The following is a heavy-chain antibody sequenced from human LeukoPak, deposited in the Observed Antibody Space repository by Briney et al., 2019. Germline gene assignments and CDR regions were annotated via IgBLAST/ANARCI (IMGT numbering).Heavy chain of an antibody. J-gene: IGHJ3*02. D-gene: IGHD5-12*01. CDR3: ATQKWQRPAAFDI. CDR1: GDTLLSCSHY. Sequence: PSETLSLTCSVSGDTLLSCSHYWGWVRQSPGKGLEWIGSIYDGWSAYYNPSLKSRVSISVDTSKNQFSLKLTSATSADTAVYYCATQKWQRPAAFDIWGQGTRVAVSS. CDR2: IYDGWSA. V-gene: IGHV4-39*01.